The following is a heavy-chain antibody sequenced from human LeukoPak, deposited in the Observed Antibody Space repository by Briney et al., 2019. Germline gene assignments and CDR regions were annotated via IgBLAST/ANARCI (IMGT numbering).Heavy chain of an antibody. V-gene: IGHV4-59*12. J-gene: IGHJ4*02. D-gene: IGHD3-22*01. CDR2: IYYSGST. CDR3: ATRPARGIGPYYPYFDY. Sequence: SETLSLTRTLSGGSFDTYYWSWIRQPPGEGLEWRGHIYYSGSTNYNPSLKSRVTISVDTSKTQFSLKLTSVTAADTAVYYCATRPARGIGPYYPYFDYWGQGTLVTVSS. CDR1: GGSFDTYY.